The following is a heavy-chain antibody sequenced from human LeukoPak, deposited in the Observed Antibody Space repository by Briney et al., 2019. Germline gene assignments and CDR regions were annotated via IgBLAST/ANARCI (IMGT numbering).Heavy chain of an antibody. CDR3: ARRAAPHSLDH. J-gene: IGHJ4*02. V-gene: IGHV4-34*01. CDR2: INHSGTT. CDR1: GGSFSNYY. D-gene: IGHD6-6*01. Sequence: SETLSLTCAVYGGSFSNYYWSWIRQPPGKGLEWIGEINHSGTTNYNPSLKSRVTISTDTSRNQFSLRLSSVTAADTALYFCARRAAPHSLDHWGQGTLVTVSS.